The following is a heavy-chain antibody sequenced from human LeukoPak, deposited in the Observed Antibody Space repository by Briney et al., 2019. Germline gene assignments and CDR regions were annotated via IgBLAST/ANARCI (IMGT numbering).Heavy chain of an antibody. CDR3: ARLSTATRHWLAASDI. CDR1: GYSFTDYF. Sequence: ASVTVSCKASGYSFTDYFLYWVGQAPGQGVEWMGRINPDAGDTNYAQTFQGRITLTRDTSISTAYMELSSLKSDDTAVYYCARLSTATRHWLAASDIWGQGTVVTVSS. D-gene: IGHD6-19*01. CDR2: INPDAGDT. V-gene: IGHV1-2*06. J-gene: IGHJ3*02.